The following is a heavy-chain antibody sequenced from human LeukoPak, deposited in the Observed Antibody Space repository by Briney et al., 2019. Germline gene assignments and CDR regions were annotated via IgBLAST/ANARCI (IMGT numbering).Heavy chain of an antibody. Sequence: WETLSLTCTVSGGSISNSYWCWVRQPAGKGLEWIGRISASGDTDYNPSLKGRVTMSVDTSKNQFSLRLTSVTAADTAVYYCAREGRSATPGYWGQGTLVTVSS. J-gene: IGHJ4*02. V-gene: IGHV4-4*07. CDR2: ISASGDT. D-gene: IGHD2-15*01. CDR1: GGSISNSY. CDR3: AREGRSATPGY.